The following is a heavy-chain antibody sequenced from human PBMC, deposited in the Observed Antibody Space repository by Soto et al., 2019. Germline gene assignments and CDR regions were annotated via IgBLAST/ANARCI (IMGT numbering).Heavy chain of an antibody. D-gene: IGHD5-12*01. Sequence: GASVKVSCKASGYTFTSYGISWVRQAPGQGLEWMGWISAYNGNTNYAQKLQGRVTMTTDTSTSTAYMELRSLRSDDTAVYYCARGYSGYDYYYYMDVWGKGTTVTVSS. CDR3: ARGYSGYDYYYYMDV. J-gene: IGHJ6*03. V-gene: IGHV1-18*01. CDR2: ISAYNGNT. CDR1: GYTFTSYG.